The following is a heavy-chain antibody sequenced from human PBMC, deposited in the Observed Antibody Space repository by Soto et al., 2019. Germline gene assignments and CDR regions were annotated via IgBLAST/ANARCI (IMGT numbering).Heavy chain of an antibody. CDR3: ARRGGTVTTRFGSDRYNYFDS. CDR2: IHYNGTT. J-gene: IGHJ4*02. D-gene: IGHD3-16*01. Sequence: QVHLSESGPRFVKPSQTLSLICSVSGGSISGGGSYWSWIRQSPGQGLEWIGYIHYNGTTHYSPSLKSRLAISVDTYKNQFSLKLTSVTAADTALYFCARRGGTVTTRFGSDRYNYFDSWGQGSLVTVSA. V-gene: IGHV4-31*03. CDR1: GGSISGGGSY.